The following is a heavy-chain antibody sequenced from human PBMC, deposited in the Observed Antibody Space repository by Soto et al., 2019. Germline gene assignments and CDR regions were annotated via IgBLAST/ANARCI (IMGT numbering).Heavy chain of an antibody. D-gene: IGHD3-3*01. J-gene: IGHJ6*02. Sequence: EVQLVQSGAEVKKPGESLKISCQASGYSFTSFWIAWVRHLPGKGLEWMGTIYPDDSDTTYRPSFQGQVTIAADKSTNTAYLQWTSLKSSDTAIYYCARRGDFLSGSTQGGYNYGMDVWGQGTTVTVSS. CDR1: GYSFTSFW. CDR2: IYPDDSDT. V-gene: IGHV5-51*01. CDR3: ARRGDFLSGSTQGGYNYGMDV.